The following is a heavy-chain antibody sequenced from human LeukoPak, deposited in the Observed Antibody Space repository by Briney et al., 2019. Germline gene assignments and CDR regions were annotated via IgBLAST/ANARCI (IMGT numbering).Heavy chain of an antibody. CDR2: ISGGGSTT. Sequence: GGSLRLSCAASGFTFSSYAMNWIRRAPGKGLEWVSAISGGGSTTYYADSVKGRFTISRDNAKNSLYLQMNSLRAEDTAVYYCARNQRRLDYWGQGTLVTVSS. V-gene: IGHV3-48*04. D-gene: IGHD1-14*01. CDR1: GFTFSSYA. CDR3: ARNQRRLDY. J-gene: IGHJ4*02.